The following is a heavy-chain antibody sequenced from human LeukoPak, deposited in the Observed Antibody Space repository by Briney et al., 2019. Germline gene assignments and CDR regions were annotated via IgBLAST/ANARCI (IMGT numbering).Heavy chain of an antibody. Sequence: RGASVKVSCKAPGYTFTGYYMHWVRQAPGQGLEWMGWINPNSGGTNYAQKFQGRVTMTRDTSISTAYMELSRLRSDDTAVYYCARVHDYGGKEDLDYWGQGTLVTVSS. CDR2: INPNSGGT. CDR1: GYTFTGYY. J-gene: IGHJ4*02. V-gene: IGHV1-2*02. D-gene: IGHD4-23*01. CDR3: ARVHDYGGKEDLDY.